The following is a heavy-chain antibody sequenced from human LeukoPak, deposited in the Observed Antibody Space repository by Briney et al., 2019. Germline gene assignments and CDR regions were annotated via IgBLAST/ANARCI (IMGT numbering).Heavy chain of an antibody. D-gene: IGHD4-23*01. CDR3: TTGPGNSGY. V-gene: IGHV3-15*01. J-gene: IGHJ4*02. CDR2: IKSKNVGETT. CDR1: GLTFDNAW. Sequence: GGSLRLSCVVSGLTFDNAWMSWVRQAPGKGLEWVGRIKSKNVGETTEYAAPVQGRFTISRDDSKDTVYLQMSSLKTEDTAVYYCTTGPGNSGYWGQGTLVTVSS.